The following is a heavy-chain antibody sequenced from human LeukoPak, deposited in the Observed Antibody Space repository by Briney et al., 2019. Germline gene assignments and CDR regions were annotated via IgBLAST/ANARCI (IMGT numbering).Heavy chain of an antibody. J-gene: IGHJ4*02. V-gene: IGHV7-4-1*02. D-gene: IGHD4-23*01. CDR1: GYTFTSYD. CDR3: ARAPQPSEFTTVVTHPLDY. CDR2: MNTNTGNP. Sequence: ASVKVSCKASGYTFTSYDINWVRQATGQGLEWMGWMNTNTGNPTYAQGFTGRFVFSLDTSVSTAYLQISSLKAEDTAVYYCARAPQPSEFTTVVTHPLDYWGQGTLVTVSS.